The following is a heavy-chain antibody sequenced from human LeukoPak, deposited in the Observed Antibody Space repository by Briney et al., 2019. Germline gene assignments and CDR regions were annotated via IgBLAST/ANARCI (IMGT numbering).Heavy chain of an antibody. CDR1: GFTFSSYD. CDR3: ARALLDDFWSGYAFDI. V-gene: IGHV3-13*01. CDR2: IGTAGDT. D-gene: IGHD3-3*01. Sequence: GGSLRLSCAASGFTFSSYDMHWVRQATGKGLEWVSAIGTAGDTYYPGSVKGRFTISRENAKNSLYLQMNSLRAGGTAVYYCARALLDDFWSGYAFDIWGQGTMVTVSS. J-gene: IGHJ3*02.